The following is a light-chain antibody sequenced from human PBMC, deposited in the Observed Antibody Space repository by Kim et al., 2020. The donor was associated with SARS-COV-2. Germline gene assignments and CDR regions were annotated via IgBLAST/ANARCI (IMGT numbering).Light chain of an antibody. Sequence: DIQMNQSPSSLAASVGDRVTIACRASQSIGTYLNWYQHKPGKAPKLLIYAASSLQSGVPSRFSGSGSGTDFTLTISSLQPEDFATYYCQQRHTAPLLTFGGGTKVDIK. CDR1: QSIGTY. J-gene: IGKJ4*01. CDR3: QQRHTAPLLT. CDR2: AAS. V-gene: IGKV1-39*01.